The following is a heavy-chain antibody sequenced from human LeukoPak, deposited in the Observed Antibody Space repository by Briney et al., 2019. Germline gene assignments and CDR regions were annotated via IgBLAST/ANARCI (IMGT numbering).Heavy chain of an antibody. V-gene: IGHV3-7*01. CDR1: GFTFTSYW. CDR2: IKQDGSEK. Sequence: GGSLRLSCVASGFTFTSYWMSWVRQAPGKGLEWVANIKQDGSEKNYVDSVKGRFTISRDNAKNSLYLQMNSLRAEDTAVYYCARYGYDSSGYYFDYWGQGTLVTVSS. J-gene: IGHJ4*02. CDR3: ARYGYDSSGYYFDY. D-gene: IGHD3-22*01.